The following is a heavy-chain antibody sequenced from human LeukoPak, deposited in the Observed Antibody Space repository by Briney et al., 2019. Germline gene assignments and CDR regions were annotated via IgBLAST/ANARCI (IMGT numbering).Heavy chain of an antibody. V-gene: IGHV3-23*01. CDR3: AKQTRYDSPAGGRGFDY. CDR2: ISGSGSIT. CDR1: GFTFSSYA. D-gene: IGHD3-22*01. J-gene: IGHJ4*02. Sequence: GGSLRLSCAASGFTFSSYAMSWVRQAPGKGLEWVSGISGSGSITYYAGSVKGRFTISRDNSKNTLFLEMSSLRAEDTAVYYCAKQTRYDSPAGGRGFDYWGQGTLVTVSS.